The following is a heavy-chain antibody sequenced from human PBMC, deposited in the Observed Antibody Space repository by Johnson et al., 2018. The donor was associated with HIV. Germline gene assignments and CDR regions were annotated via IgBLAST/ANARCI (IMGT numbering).Heavy chain of an antibody. Sequence: VQLVESGGGLVQPGRSLRLSCAASGFTFSSSWMSWVRQAPGTGLEWVSVIYSGGSTYYADSVTGRFTVSRDNAKKSLYLEMRDLRVDDTATYYCARESSPWGGDYAGYGLDMWGQGTRVAVSS. D-gene: IGHD4-17*01. CDR2: IYSGGST. CDR1: GFTFSSSW. J-gene: IGHJ3*02. V-gene: IGHV3-66*01. CDR3: ARESSPWGGDYAGYGLDM.